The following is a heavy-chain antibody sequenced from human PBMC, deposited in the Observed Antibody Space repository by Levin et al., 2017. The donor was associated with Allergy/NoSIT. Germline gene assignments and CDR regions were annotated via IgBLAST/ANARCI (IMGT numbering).Heavy chain of an antibody. CDR3: ARTRGYSGYDKRYNWFDP. CDR2: IYYSGST. V-gene: IGHV4-59*01. D-gene: IGHD5-12*01. J-gene: IGHJ5*02. CDR1: GGSISSYY. Sequence: PSETLSLTCTVSGGSISSYYWSWIRQPPGKGLEWIGYIYYSGSTNYNPSLKSRVTISVDTSKNQFSLKLSSVTAADTAVYYCARTRGYSGYDKRYNWFDPWGQGTLVTVSS.